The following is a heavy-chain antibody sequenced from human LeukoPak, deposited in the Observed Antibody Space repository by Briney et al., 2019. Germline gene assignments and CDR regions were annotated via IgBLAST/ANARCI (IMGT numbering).Heavy chain of an antibody. CDR2: IYYSGST. CDR1: GGSINSGDYD. Sequence: PSQTLSLTCTVSGGSINSGDYDWSWIRQHPAKGLEWIGHIYYSGSTFYNPYLKSRLTISVDNSKNQFSLKLSSVTAADTAVYYCARGYCNGATCYGFDYWGQGTLVTVSS. V-gene: IGHV4-31*03. J-gene: IGHJ4*02. CDR3: ARGYCNGATCYGFDY. D-gene: IGHD2-15*01.